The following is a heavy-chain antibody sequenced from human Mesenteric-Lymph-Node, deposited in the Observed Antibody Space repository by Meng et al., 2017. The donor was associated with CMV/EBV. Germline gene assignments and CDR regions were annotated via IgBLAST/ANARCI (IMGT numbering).Heavy chain of an antibody. J-gene: IGHJ6*02. CDR3: AMTIVVVPAARYYYYGMDV. V-gene: IGHV1-2*02. D-gene: IGHD2-2*01. CDR1: GYTFTGYY. Sequence: ASVKVSCKASGYTFTGYYMHWVRQAPGQGLEWMGWINPNSGGTNYAQKFQGRVTMTRDTSISTAYMELSRLRSDDTAVYYCAMTIVVVPAARYYYYGMDVWGQGITVTVSS. CDR2: INPNSGGT.